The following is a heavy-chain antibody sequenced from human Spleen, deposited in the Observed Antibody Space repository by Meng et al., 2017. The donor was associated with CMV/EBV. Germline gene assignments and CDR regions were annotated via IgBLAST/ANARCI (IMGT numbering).Heavy chain of an antibody. Sequence: QVQVVQSGAEVKTPGASVKVSCKASGYIFNNYGVSWVRQAPGQGPEWMGWISAYNGNTNYAQNFQGRFTMTTDTSTSTAYMELRSLRSDDTAVYYCARDLPGGTKGTWLDLWGQGTLVTVSS. V-gene: IGHV1-18*01. D-gene: IGHD1-14*01. CDR3: ARDLPGGTKGTWLDL. J-gene: IGHJ5*02. CDR2: ISAYNGNT. CDR1: GYIFNNYG.